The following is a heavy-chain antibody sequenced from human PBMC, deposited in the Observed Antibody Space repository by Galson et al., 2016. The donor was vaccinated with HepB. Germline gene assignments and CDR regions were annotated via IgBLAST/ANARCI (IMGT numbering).Heavy chain of an antibody. D-gene: IGHD3-9*01. CDR1: GFIFSNFA. V-gene: IGHV3-23*01. J-gene: IGHJ4*02. CDR2: VTGSGVST. Sequence: SLRLSCAASGFIFSNFAMNWVRQAPGKGLEWVSGVTGSGVSTFYANSVKGRFTISRDSDKNTLYLQMDSLRAEDTAVYYCAKDEPPAISWGQGTLVTVSS. CDR3: AKDEPPAIS.